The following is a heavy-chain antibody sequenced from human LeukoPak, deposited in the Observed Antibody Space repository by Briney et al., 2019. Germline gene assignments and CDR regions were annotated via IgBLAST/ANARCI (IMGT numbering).Heavy chain of an antibody. CDR2: ISSNGGST. V-gene: IGHV3-64*01. CDR3: ARAGGYCSSTSCYTGNYYYMDV. Sequence: GGSLRLSCAASGFTFSSYAMHWVRQAPGKGLEYVSAISSNGGSTYYANSVKGRFTISRDNSKNTLYLQMGSLRAEDMAVYYCARAGGYCSSTSCYTGNYYYMDVWGKGTTVTVSS. J-gene: IGHJ6*03. D-gene: IGHD2-2*02. CDR1: GFTFSSYA.